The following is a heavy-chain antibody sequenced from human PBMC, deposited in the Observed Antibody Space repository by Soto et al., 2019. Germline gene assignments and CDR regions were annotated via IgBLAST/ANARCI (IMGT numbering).Heavy chain of an antibody. D-gene: IGHD2-2*01. Sequence: GGSLRLSCAASGFIFSTYSMNWVRQAPGKGLEWVSSISSSSSSDYIYYADSVKGRFSISRDNAKNSLFLQMNSLRAEDTAVYYCARQGTSTKYYTMDVWGQGTLVTVS. CDR1: GFIFSTYS. CDR3: ARQGTSTKYYTMDV. J-gene: IGHJ4*02. CDR2: ISSSSSSDYI. V-gene: IGHV3-21*01.